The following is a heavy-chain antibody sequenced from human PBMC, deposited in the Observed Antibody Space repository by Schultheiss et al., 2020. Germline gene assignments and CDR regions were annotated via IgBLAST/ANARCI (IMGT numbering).Heavy chain of an antibody. CDR1: GYTFTSYG. CDR3: ARDRRSYSNYAVSKDYYYGMDV. V-gene: IGHV1-18*01. D-gene: IGHD4-11*01. CDR2: ISAYNGFT. J-gene: IGHJ6*02. Sequence: ASVKVSCKASGYTFTSYGISWVRQAPGQGLEWMGWISAYNGFTNYAQKFQGRVTMTTDTSTTTAYMELRSLRSDDTAVYYCARDRRSYSNYAVSKDYYYGMDVWGQGTTVTVSS.